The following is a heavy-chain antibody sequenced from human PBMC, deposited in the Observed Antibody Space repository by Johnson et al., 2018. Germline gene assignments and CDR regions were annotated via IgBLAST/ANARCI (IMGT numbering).Heavy chain of an antibody. J-gene: IGHJ3*02. D-gene: IGHD4-17*01. CDR1: GFIFSSHW. CDR3: ARGYDDYLSNDAFDI. CDR2: IHQDGSEK. Sequence: VQLVESGGGLVQXGGSLRLSCVASGFIFSSHWMSWLRQAPGKGLEWVANIHQDGSEKYYVDYVKGRFTISRDNAKKSLSLQMNSLRAEDTAVYYCARGYDDYLSNDAFDIWGQGTMVTVSS. V-gene: IGHV3-7*04.